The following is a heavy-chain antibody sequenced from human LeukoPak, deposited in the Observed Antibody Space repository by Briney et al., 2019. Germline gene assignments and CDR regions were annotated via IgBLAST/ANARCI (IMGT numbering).Heavy chain of an antibody. D-gene: IGHD3-3*01. CDR3: ARDRDGGVGTMDY. CDR2: ININSGGI. V-gene: IGHV1-2*06. J-gene: IGHJ4*02. CDR1: GYTFIDYW. Sequence: ASVKVSCKTSGYTFIDYWIHWVRQAPGQGLEWMGRININSGGINYAQKFQGRVTMTRATSISTAYMELSRLRFDDTAVYYCARDRDGGVGTMDYWGQGTLSPSPQ.